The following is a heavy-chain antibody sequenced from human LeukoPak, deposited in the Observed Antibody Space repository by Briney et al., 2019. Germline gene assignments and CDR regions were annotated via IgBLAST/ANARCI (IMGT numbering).Heavy chain of an antibody. D-gene: IGHD3-10*01. J-gene: IGHJ4*02. V-gene: IGHV4-59*08. CDR1: GGSISSYY. CDR3: ATGSGSYYKPFDY. CDR2: IYYSGIT. Sequence: SETLSLTCTVSGGSISSYYWSWIRQPPGKGLEWIGYIYYSGITNYNPSLSLKSRVTISVDTSKNQFSLKLSSVTAADTAVYYCATGSGSYYKPFDYWGQGTLVTVSS.